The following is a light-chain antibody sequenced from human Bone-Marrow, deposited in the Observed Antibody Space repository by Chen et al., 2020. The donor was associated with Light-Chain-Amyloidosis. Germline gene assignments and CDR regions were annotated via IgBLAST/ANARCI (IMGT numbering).Light chain of an antibody. Sequence: SYELTQPPSVSVSPGQTARITCSGQDLPTKYAYWYQQKPGQAPVLVIHRDTERPSGISERFAGYSSGTTATLTISGVQAEEEADYHCQSADSSGTYEVIFGGGTKLTVL. V-gene: IGLV3-25*02. J-gene: IGLJ2*01. CDR3: QSADSSGTYEVI. CDR2: RDT. CDR1: DLPTKY.